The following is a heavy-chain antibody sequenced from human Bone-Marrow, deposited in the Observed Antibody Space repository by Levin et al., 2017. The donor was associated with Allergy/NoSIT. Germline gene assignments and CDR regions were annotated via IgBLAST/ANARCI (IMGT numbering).Heavy chain of an antibody. CDR1: GGSISVYY. Sequence: TSETLSLTCTISGGSISVYYWSWIRQPPGKRLEWIGYIYNSGNTKYNPSLKSRVTMSIDTSKDQFSLKLSSVTAADTAVYYCARVYHHGSGSYPYFDYWGQGTLVTVSS. J-gene: IGHJ4*02. D-gene: IGHD3-10*01. V-gene: IGHV4-59*01. CDR2: IYNSGNT. CDR3: ARVYHHGSGSYPYFDY.